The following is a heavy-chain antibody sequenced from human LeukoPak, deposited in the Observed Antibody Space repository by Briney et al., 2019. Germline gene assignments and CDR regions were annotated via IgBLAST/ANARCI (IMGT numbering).Heavy chain of an antibody. V-gene: IGHV4-39*01. CDR2: IYYSGST. Sequence: SETLSLTCTVSGGSISSSSYCWGWIRQPPGKGLEWIGSIYYSGSTYYNPSLKSRVTISVDTSKNQFSLKLSSVTAADTAVYYCARRFEDYVWGSYRDPFDYWGQGTLVTVSS. CDR1: GGSISSSSYC. J-gene: IGHJ4*02. D-gene: IGHD3-16*02. CDR3: ARRFEDYVWGSYRDPFDY.